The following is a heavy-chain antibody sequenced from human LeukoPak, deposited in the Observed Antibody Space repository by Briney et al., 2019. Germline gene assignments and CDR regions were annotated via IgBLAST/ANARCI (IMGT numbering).Heavy chain of an antibody. Sequence: GESLKISCKGSGSRFTSYWIGWARQMPGKGLEWMGIIYPGDSDTRYSPSFQGQVTISADKSISTAYLQWSSLKASDTAMYYCARYTPQHSIAFDIWGQGTMVTVSS. CDR2: IYPGDSDT. CDR3: ARYTPQHSIAFDI. V-gene: IGHV5-51*01. CDR1: GSRFTSYW. J-gene: IGHJ3*02. D-gene: IGHD4-11*01.